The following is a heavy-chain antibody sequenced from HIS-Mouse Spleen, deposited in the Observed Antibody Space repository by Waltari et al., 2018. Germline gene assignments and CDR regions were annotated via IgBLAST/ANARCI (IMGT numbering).Heavy chain of an antibody. D-gene: IGHD7-27*01. Sequence: EVQLVESGGGLVKPGGSLRLSCAASGFTFSSYSMNWVRQAQGKGRGWVSSISGSSSYIYYADAVKGRFTISRDNAKNSLYLQMNSLRAEDTAVYYCARDAGADYWGQGTLVTVSS. CDR3: ARDAGADY. V-gene: IGHV3-21*01. J-gene: IGHJ4*02. CDR2: ISGSSSYI. CDR1: GFTFSSYS.